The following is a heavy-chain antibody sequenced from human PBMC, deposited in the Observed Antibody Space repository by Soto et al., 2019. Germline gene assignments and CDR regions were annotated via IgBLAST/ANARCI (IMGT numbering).Heavy chain of an antibody. J-gene: IGHJ5*02. D-gene: IGHD6-13*01. CDR2: IGTAGDT. Sequence: EVQLVESGGGLVQPGGSLRLSCAASGFTFSSYDMHWVRQATGKGLEWVSAIGTAGDTYYPGSVKDRFTISRENAKNSLYLQMNSLRAEDTAVYYCAREVFIAAAGRWLSSWFDPWGQGTLVTVSS. CDR3: AREVFIAAAGRWLSSWFDP. V-gene: IGHV3-13*01. CDR1: GFTFSSYD.